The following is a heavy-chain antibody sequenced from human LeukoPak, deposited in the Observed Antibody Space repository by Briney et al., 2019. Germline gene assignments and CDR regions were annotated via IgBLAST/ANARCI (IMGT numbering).Heavy chain of an antibody. CDR1: GGTFSSYA. J-gene: IGHJ4*02. V-gene: IGHV1-69*05. CDR3: ARDGSDRDFDY. Sequence: ASVKVSCTASGGTFSSYAISWVRQAPGQGLEWMGGIIPIFGTANYAQKFQGWVTMTRDTSISTAYMELSRLRSDDTAVYYCARDGSDRDFDYWGQGTLVTVSS. CDR2: IIPIFGTA.